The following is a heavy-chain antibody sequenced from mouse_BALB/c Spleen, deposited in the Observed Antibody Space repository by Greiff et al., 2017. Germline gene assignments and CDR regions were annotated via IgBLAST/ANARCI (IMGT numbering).Heavy chain of an antibody. V-gene: IGHV2-6-7*01. CDR2: IWGDGST. J-gene: IGHJ3*01. CDR3: ARDRDYYGSSAWFAY. D-gene: IGHD1-1*01. Sequence: VQGVESGPGLVAPSQSLSITCTVSGFSLTGYGVNWVRQPPGKGLEWLGMIWGDGSTDYNSALKSRLSISKDNSKSQVFLKMNSLQTDDTARYYCARDRDYYGSSAWFAYWGQGTLVTVSA. CDR1: GFSLTGYG.